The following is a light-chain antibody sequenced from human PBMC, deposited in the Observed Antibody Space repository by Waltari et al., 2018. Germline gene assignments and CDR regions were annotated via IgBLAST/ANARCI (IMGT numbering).Light chain of an antibody. CDR1: QSLLQTNGKTY. CDR2: EVS. Sequence: DVVMTQTPLSLSVPPGQPASISCKSGQSLLQTNGKTYFYWYLQKPGQSPQLLMYEVSSRISGVPDRFSGSGSGTDFTLKISRVEAEDVGIYYCMQSTHIPYTFGQGTKLEIK. CDR3: MQSTHIPYT. J-gene: IGKJ2*01. V-gene: IGKV2-29*02.